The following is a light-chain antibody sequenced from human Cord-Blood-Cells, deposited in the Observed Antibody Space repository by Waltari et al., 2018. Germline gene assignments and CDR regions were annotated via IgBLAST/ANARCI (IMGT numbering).Light chain of an antibody. CDR1: RSISSW. Sequence: DIPMPQSPSTLSASVGDRVTITCRASRSISSWLAWYQQKPGKAPKLLIYKASSLESGVPSRCSGSGSGTEFTLTISSLQPDDFATYYCQQYNSYSYTFGQGTKLEIK. J-gene: IGKJ2*01. CDR2: KAS. CDR3: QQYNSYSYT. V-gene: IGKV1-5*03.